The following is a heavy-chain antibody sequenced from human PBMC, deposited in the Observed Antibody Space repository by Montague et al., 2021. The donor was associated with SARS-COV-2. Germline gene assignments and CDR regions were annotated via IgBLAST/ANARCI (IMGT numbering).Heavy chain of an antibody. CDR2: ISSSGSNK. D-gene: IGHD6-19*01. V-gene: IGHV3-48*03. CDR3: TRDPGIAEAGSWFDY. Sequence: SLRLSCAASGFTFSSYQMNWVRQAPGKGLEWVSYISSSGSNKNDADSVKGRFTISRDNAKNSLYLLMNSLRAEDTAVYYCTRDPGIAEAGSWFDYWGQGTLVTVSS. CDR1: GFTFSSYQ. J-gene: IGHJ4*02.